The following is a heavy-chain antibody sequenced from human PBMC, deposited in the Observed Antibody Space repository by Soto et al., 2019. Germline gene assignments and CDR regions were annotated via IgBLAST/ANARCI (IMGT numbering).Heavy chain of an antibody. CDR1: GYSFTSYW. V-gene: IGHV5-10-1*01. Sequence: PGESLKISCKGSGYSFTSYWISWVRQMPGKGLEWMGRIDPSDSYTNYSPSFQGHVTISADKSISTAYLQWSSLKASDTAMYYCARSSDGYSDSSGYRTFSYGMDVWGQGTTVTVS. J-gene: IGHJ6*02. CDR3: ARSSDGYSDSSGYRTFSYGMDV. CDR2: IDPSDSYT. D-gene: IGHD3-22*01.